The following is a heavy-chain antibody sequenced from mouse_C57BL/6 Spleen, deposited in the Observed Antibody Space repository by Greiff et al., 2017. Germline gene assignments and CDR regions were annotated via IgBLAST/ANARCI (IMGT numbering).Heavy chain of an antibody. Sequence: QVHVKQSGPELVKPGASVKISCKASGYAFSSSWMNWVKQRPGKGLEWIGRIYPGDGDTNYNGKFKGKATLTADKSSSTAYMQLSSLTSEDSAVYFCARCDTTVVARYFDVWGTGTTVTVSS. J-gene: IGHJ1*03. V-gene: IGHV1-82*01. CDR3: ARCDTTVVARYFDV. CDR2: IYPGDGDT. CDR1: GYAFSSSW. D-gene: IGHD1-1*01.